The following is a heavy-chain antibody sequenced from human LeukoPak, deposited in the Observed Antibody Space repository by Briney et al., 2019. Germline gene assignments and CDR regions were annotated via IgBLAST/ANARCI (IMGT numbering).Heavy chain of an antibody. V-gene: IGHV1-2*02. J-gene: IGHJ4*02. CDR3: ASIGYTYGQYYFDF. D-gene: IGHD5-18*01. CDR1: GYTFTGYY. Sequence: ASVKVSCKASGYTFTGYYMHWVRRAPGQGLEWMGWINPNSGGTNYAQKFQGRVTITADKSTSTAYMELSSLRYEDTAVYYCASIGYTYGQYYFDFWGQGTLVTVSS. CDR2: INPNSGGT.